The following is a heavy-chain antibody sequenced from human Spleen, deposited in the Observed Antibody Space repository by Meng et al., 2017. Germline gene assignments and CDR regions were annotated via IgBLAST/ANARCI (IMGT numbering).Heavy chain of an antibody. J-gene: IGHJ4*02. V-gene: IGHV3-53*01. CDR2: IYSGGST. D-gene: IGHD5-18*01. Sequence: GGSLRLSCAASGFTVSSNYMSWVRQAPGKGLEWVSVIYSGGSTYYADSVKGRFTISRDNSKNKLYLQMNSLRAEDTAVYYCARVQYSYGYAYFDYWGQGTLVTVSS. CDR1: GFTVSSNY. CDR3: ARVQYSYGYAYFDY.